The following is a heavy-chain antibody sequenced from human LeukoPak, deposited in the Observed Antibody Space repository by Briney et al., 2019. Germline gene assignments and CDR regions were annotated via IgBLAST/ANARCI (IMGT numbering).Heavy chain of an antibody. CDR1: GYTFTSYY. D-gene: IGHD2-8*01. V-gene: IGHV1-46*01. J-gene: IGHJ3*02. Sequence: ASVKVSCKASGYTFTSYYMHWVRQAPGQGLEWMGIINPSGGSTSYAQKFQGRVTMTRDTSTSTVYMELSSLRSEDTAVYYCARDLRRGTIGMGAFDIWGQGTMVTVSS. CDR2: INPSGGST. CDR3: ARDLRRGTIGMGAFDI.